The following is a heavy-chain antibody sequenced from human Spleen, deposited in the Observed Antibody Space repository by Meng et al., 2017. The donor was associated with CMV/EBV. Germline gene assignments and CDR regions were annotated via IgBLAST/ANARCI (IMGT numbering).Heavy chain of an antibody. J-gene: IGHJ4*02. CDR1: GGSFSGYY. Sequence: GSLRLSCAVYGGSFSGYYWSWIRQPPGKGLEWIGEINHSGSTNYNPSLKSRVTISVDTSKNQFSLKLSSVTAADTAVYYCARGNKVVVPAAIGSCYFDYWGQGTLVTVSS. V-gene: IGHV4-34*01. CDR2: INHSGST. D-gene: IGHD2-2*02. CDR3: ARGNKVVVPAAIGSCYFDY.